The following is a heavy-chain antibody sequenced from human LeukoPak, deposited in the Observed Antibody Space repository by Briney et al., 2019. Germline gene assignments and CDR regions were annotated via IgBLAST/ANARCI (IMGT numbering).Heavy chain of an antibody. CDR2: INHSGST. D-gene: IGHD4-23*01. V-gene: IGHV4-34*01. Sequence: PSETLSLTCAVYGGSFSGYYWSWIRQPPGKGLEWIGEINHSGSTNYNPSLKSRVTISVDTSKNQFSLKLSSVTAADTAVYYCARGGGNAFDYWGQGTLVTVSS. J-gene: IGHJ4*02. CDR1: GGSFSGYY. CDR3: ARGGGNAFDY.